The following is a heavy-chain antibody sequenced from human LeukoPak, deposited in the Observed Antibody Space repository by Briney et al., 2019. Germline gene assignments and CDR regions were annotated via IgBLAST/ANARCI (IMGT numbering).Heavy chain of an antibody. J-gene: IGHJ4*02. CDR2: ISAYNDNT. CDR1: GSTFTSYG. V-gene: IGHV1-18*01. D-gene: IGHD6-6*01. Sequence: ASVKVSCKSSGSTFTSYGISWVRQPPGQGLEWMGLISAYNDNTNYAQKIQGRVTMTTDTSTSTAYMELRSLRSDDTAVYYCGRDRWPGRWYSSSSGFDYWGQGTLVTVSS. CDR3: GRDRWPGRWYSSSSGFDY.